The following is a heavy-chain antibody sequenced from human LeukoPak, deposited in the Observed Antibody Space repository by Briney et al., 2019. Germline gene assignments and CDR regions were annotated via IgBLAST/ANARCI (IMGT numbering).Heavy chain of an antibody. Sequence: GGSLRLSCAASGFTFSSYSMNWVRQAPGKGLEWVSSISSSSSYIYYADSVKGRFTISRDNAKNSLYLQMNSLRAEDTAVCYCASGGMGATRYWGQGTLVTVSS. J-gene: IGHJ4*02. CDR2: ISSSSSYI. D-gene: IGHD1-26*01. CDR3: ASGGMGATRY. V-gene: IGHV3-21*01. CDR1: GFTFSSYS.